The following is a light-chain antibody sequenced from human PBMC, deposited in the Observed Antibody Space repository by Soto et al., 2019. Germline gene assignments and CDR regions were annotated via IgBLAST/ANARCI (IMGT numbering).Light chain of an antibody. Sequence: QLVLTQPPSVSAAPGQTVTISCSGSSSNIGNNFVSWYQHLPGTAPKLLIYDNNKRPSGIPDRFSGTKSGTSATLGITGLQTGDEAHYYCATWDSSLIAGVFGGGTKLTVL. CDR1: SSNIGNNF. V-gene: IGLV1-51*01. J-gene: IGLJ2*01. CDR2: DNN. CDR3: ATWDSSLIAGV.